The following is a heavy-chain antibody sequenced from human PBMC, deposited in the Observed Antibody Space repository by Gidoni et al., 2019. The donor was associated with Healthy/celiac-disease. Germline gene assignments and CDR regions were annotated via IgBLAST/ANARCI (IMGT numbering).Heavy chain of an antibody. CDR2: INHSGGS. V-gene: IGHV4-34*01. CDR3: AGVALWFGGLGARGMDV. Sequence: QVQLQQWGAGRWKPSATLYLTCAVYGGSFRGYYWSWIRQPPGKGLEWIGAINHSGGSNYNPSLKSRVTISVDTSKHQFPLKLCSVSAADTAVYYCAGVALWFGGLGARGMDVWGQGTTVTVSS. J-gene: IGHJ6*02. D-gene: IGHD3-10*01. CDR1: GGSFRGYY.